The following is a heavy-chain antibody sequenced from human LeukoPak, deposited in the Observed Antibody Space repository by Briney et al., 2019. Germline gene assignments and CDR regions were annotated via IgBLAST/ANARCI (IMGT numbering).Heavy chain of an antibody. J-gene: IGHJ5*02. V-gene: IGHV3-53*01. CDR1: GFTFSNYW. CDR2: IYSGGNT. D-gene: IGHD1-26*01. CDR3: ARGGAYNWFDP. Sequence: GGSLRLSCAASGFTFSNYWMSWVRQAPGKGLEWVSVIYSGGNTYYADSVKGRFTISRDNSKNTLYLQMNSLRAEDTAVYYCARGGAYNWFDPWGQGTLDTVSS.